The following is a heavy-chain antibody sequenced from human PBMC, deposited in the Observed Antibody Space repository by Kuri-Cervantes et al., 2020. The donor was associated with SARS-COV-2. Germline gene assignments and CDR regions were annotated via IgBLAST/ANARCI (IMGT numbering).Heavy chain of an antibody. CDR3: ARRFHQYQLPHWYFDL. V-gene: IGHV3-53*01. CDR2: IYSGGST. CDR1: GFTVSSNY. J-gene: IGHJ2*01. Sequence: ETLSLTCAASGFTVSSNYMSWVRQAPGRGLEWVSVIYSGGSTYYADSVKGRFTISRDNSKNTLYLQMNSLRAEDTAVYYCARRFHQYQLPHWYFDLWGRGTLVTVSS. D-gene: IGHD2-2*01.